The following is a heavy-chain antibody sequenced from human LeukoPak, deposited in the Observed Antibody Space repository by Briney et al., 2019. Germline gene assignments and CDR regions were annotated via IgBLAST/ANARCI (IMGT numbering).Heavy chain of an antibody. Sequence: PGGSLRLSCAASGFTFSNHWMIWVRQAPGKGLEWVASIKQDGSEKQYVGSVRGRFTISRDNANNLLDLQMNSLTAEDTAVYYCAKDILSSQSDYWGQGTLVTFSS. CDR1: GFTFSNHW. V-gene: IGHV3-7*01. J-gene: IGHJ4*02. CDR2: IKQDGSEK. CDR3: AKDILSSQSDY. D-gene: IGHD2/OR15-2a*01.